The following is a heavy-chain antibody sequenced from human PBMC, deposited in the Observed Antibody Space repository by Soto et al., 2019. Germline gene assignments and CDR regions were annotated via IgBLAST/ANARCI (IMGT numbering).Heavy chain of an antibody. J-gene: IGHJ6*02. CDR3: AKVGLGYCSSTSCHYYYYGMDV. V-gene: IGHV3-23*01. D-gene: IGHD2-2*01. Sequence: VRQAPGKGLEWVSAISGSGGSTYYADSVKGRFTISRDNSKNTLYLQMNSLRAEDTAVYYCAKVGLGYCSSTSCHYYYYGMDVWGQGTTVTVSS. CDR2: ISGSGGST.